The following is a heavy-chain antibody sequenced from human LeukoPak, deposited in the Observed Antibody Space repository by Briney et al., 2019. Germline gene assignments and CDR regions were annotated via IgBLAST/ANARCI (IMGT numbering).Heavy chain of an antibody. D-gene: IGHD1-26*01. CDR1: GFTFSSYG. V-gene: IGHV3-33*06. Sequence: GRSLRLSCAASGFTFSSYGMHWVRQAPGKGLEWVAVIWYDGSNKYYADSVKGRFTISRDNSKNTLYLQMNSLRAEDTAVYYCAKDRRESGSYSWDYWGRGTLVTVSS. CDR3: AKDRRESGSYSWDY. CDR2: IWYDGSNK. J-gene: IGHJ4*02.